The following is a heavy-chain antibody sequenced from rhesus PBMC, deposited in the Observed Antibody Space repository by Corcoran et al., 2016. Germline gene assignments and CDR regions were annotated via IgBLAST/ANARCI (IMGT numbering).Heavy chain of an antibody. D-gene: IGHD4-29*01. Sequence: QVQLVQSGAEVKMPGSSVKVSCKAFGYTFSDYYMHWVRQAPGQGLEGEGEINPKTGGTNYAQKFQGRASMTRDTSTSTAYMELSSLRSEDTAVYYCARRRVATVAATYWGQGVLVTVSS. CDR2: INPKTGGT. J-gene: IGHJ4*01. CDR1: GYTFSDYY. CDR3: ARRRVATVAATY. V-gene: IGHV1-138*01.